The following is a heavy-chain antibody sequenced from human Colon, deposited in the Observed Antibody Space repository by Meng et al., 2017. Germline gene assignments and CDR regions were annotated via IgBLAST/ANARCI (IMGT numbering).Heavy chain of an antibody. CDR3: ARGNLMFSMIVVATNPNFDY. CDR2: ISYDGSHS. V-gene: IGHV3-30*04. CDR1: GFTFSNFA. J-gene: IGHJ4*02. Sequence: GESLKISCAASGFTFSNFAMHWVRQGPGKGLEWLSFISYDGSHSYYADSVRGRFTVSRDNSKNTLYLQMNNLKAEDTAVYYCARGNLMFSMIVVATNPNFDYWGQSTLVTVSS. D-gene: IGHD1-26*01.